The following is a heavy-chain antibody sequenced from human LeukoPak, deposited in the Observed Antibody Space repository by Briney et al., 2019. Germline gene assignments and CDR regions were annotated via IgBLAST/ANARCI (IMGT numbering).Heavy chain of an antibody. V-gene: IGHV4-34*01. Sequence: NPSETLSLTCAVYGGSFSGYYWSWIRQPPGKGLEWIGEINHSGSTNYNLSLKSRVTISVDTSKNQFSLKLSSVTAADTAVYYCAREEALGSGSFDYWGQGTLVTVSS. CDR1: GGSFSGYY. D-gene: IGHD1-26*01. CDR2: INHSGST. CDR3: AREEALGSGSFDY. J-gene: IGHJ4*02.